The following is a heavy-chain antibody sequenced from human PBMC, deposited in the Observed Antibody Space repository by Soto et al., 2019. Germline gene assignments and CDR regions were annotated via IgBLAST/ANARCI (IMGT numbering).Heavy chain of an antibody. Sequence: PSETLSITCSVSGGSMNTYYWSWIRQPPGKGLEWIGYIYSSGSTNYKLSLKSRVVFSVDTSKNQFSLKLSSVTAADTAVYYCARGSGNPFDYWGQGTLVTVSS. V-gene: IGHV4-59*01. CDR3: ARGSGNPFDY. CDR1: GGSMNTYY. CDR2: IYSSGST. D-gene: IGHD2-15*01. J-gene: IGHJ4*02.